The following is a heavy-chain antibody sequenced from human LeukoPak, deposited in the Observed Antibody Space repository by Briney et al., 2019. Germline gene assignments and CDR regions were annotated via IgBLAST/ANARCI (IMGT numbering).Heavy chain of an antibody. CDR1: GYTFTGYY. Sequence: ASVKVSCKASGYTFTGYYMHWVRQAPGQGLEWMGWTNPNSGGTNYAQKFQGRVTMTRDTSISTDYMELSRLRSDDTAVYYCARPTQPYCSSTSCYRGHRLECDYWGQGTLVTVSS. CDR3: ARPTQPYCSSTSCYRGHRLECDY. V-gene: IGHV1-2*02. CDR2: TNPNSGGT. D-gene: IGHD2-2*02. J-gene: IGHJ4*02.